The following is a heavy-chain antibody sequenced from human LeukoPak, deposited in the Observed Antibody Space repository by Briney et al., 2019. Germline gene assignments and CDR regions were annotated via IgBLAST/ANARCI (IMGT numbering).Heavy chain of an antibody. D-gene: IGHD4-17*01. CDR2: ITPHSGDT. V-gene: IGHV1-2*02. CDR1: GYTFNDYY. Sequence: ASVKVSCEASGYTFNDYYIQWVPQASGKGLEWIGCITPHSGDTNSAENFQGRVTMTRDTAISTDYMELASMRSDDTAVYYCANIDYVYHNAFDIWGQGTMVTVSS. J-gene: IGHJ3*02. CDR3: ANIDYVYHNAFDI.